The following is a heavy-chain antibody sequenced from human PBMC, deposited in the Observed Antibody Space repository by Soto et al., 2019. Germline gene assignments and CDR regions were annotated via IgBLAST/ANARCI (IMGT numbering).Heavy chain of an antibody. Sequence: SDTLSLTCTVSGGSISSYYWSWIRQPPGKGLEWIGYIYYSGSTNYNPSLKSRVTVSVDTSKNQFSLKLSSVTASDTAVYYCARFPSKGYLSGGSCYWGNWFDSSGQGYMVSVCS. CDR3: ARFPSKGYLSGGSCYWGNWFDS. J-gene: IGHJ5*01. CDR2: IYYSGST. V-gene: IGHV4-59*01. CDR1: GGSISSYY. D-gene: IGHD2-15*01.